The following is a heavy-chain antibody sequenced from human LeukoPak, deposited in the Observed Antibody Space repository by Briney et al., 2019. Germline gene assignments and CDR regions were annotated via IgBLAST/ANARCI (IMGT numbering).Heavy chain of an antibody. J-gene: IGHJ4*02. V-gene: IGHV4-59*12. Sequence: SETLSLTCSVSGGSINSYYWSWIRQPPGKGLEWLGYIYYSASTNYNPSLKSRVTISVDTSKDQFSLKLSSVTAADTAVYYCARVDGDGYNIPDYWGQGTLVTVSS. CDR1: GGSINSYY. CDR3: ARVDGDGYNIPDY. D-gene: IGHD5-24*01. CDR2: IYYSAST.